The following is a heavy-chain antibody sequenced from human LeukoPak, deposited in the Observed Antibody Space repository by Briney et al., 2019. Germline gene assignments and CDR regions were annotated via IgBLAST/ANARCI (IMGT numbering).Heavy chain of an antibody. V-gene: IGHV3-48*01. D-gene: IGHD5-12*01. J-gene: IGHJ4*02. CDR1: GFTFSTYS. CDR3: ARDGGYSGYDADC. Sequence: PGGSLRLSCAASGFTFSTYSMKWVRQAPGKGLEWVSYISDSGAMYYADSVRGRSTISRENAQNSLFLQMNSPRAEDTAVYYCARDGGYSGYDADCWGQGTLVTVSS. CDR2: ISDSGAM.